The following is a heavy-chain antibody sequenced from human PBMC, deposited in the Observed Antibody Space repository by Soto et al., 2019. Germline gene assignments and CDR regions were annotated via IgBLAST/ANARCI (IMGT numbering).Heavy chain of an antibody. CDR3: ARAWTSTSSLTWFDP. Sequence: SETLSLTCTVSGGSISSYYWSWIRQPPGKGLEWIGYIYYSGSTYYNPPLKSRVTISVDTSKNQFSLKLSSVTAADTAVYYCARAWTSTSSLTWFDPWGQGTLVTVSS. CDR1: GGSISSYY. D-gene: IGHD2-2*01. J-gene: IGHJ5*02. V-gene: IGHV4-59*08. CDR2: IYYSGST.